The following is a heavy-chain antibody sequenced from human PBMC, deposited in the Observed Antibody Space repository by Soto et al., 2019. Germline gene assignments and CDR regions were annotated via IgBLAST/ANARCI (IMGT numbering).Heavy chain of an antibody. J-gene: IGHJ3*02. Sequence: ASVKVSCKVSGYTLTELSMHWVRQAPGKGLEWMGGFDPEDGETIYAQKFQGRVTMTEDTSTDTAYMELSSLRSEDTAVYYCATVTRYYYDSSGYPEIAAFDIWGQGTMLTV. D-gene: IGHD3-22*01. V-gene: IGHV1-24*01. CDR3: ATVTRYYYDSSGYPEIAAFDI. CDR2: FDPEDGET. CDR1: GYTLTELS.